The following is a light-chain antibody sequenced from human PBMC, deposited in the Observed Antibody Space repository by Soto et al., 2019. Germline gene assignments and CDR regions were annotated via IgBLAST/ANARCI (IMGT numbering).Light chain of an antibody. Sequence: DIQMTQSPSSLSASVGDRVTITCRASQSIGDNLNWYQQKPGTAPNLLIYAASSLQSGVPSRFSGSGSGTDFTLTISSLQPEDFATYYCQQLDSYPITFGQGTRLEI. CDR3: QQLDSYPIT. V-gene: IGKV1-39*01. CDR1: QSIGDN. J-gene: IGKJ5*01. CDR2: AAS.